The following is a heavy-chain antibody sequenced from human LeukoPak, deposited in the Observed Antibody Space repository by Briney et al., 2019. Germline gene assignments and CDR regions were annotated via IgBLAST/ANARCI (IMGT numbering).Heavy chain of an antibody. CDR2: IIPIFGTA. V-gene: IGHV1-69*13. Sequence: ASVKVPCKASGGTLSSYAISWVRQAPGQGLEWMGGIIPIFGTANYAQKFQGRVTITADESTSTAYMELSSLRSEDTAVYYCARMGYSYGPRTPTDFDYWGQGTLVTVSS. J-gene: IGHJ4*02. CDR3: ARMGYSYGPRTPTDFDY. CDR1: GGTLSSYA. D-gene: IGHD5-18*01.